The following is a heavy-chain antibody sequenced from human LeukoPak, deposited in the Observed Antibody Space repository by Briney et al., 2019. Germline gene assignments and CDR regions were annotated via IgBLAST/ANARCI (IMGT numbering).Heavy chain of an antibody. V-gene: IGHV5-51*01. J-gene: IGHJ3*02. D-gene: IGHD2-2*01. CDR1: GYSFTTYW. CDR3: ARPQRPHDIVVVTAAQGVDTAMVGCFDI. CDR2: IYPVDSVT. Sequence: GESLKISCKGSGYSFTTYWIGWVRQMPGKGLEWMGIIYPVDSVTSYSPSFQGQVTISADKSNSTVYLQWSSLKASDTAMYYCARPQRPHDIVVVTAAQGVDTAMVGCFDIWGQGTMVTVSS.